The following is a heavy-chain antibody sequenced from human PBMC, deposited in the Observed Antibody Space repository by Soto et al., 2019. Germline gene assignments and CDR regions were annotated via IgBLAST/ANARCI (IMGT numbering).Heavy chain of an antibody. CDR1: GGTFSSYT. CDR2: IIPILGIA. J-gene: IGHJ6*02. D-gene: IGHD2-15*01. Sequence: QVQLVQSGAEVKKPGSSVKVSCKASGGTFSSYTISWVRQAPGQGLEWMGRIIPILGIANYAQKFQGRVTITADKSTSTAYMELSSLRPEDTAGYYCARGRVVVVAASYGMDVWGQGTTVTVSS. CDR3: ARGRVVVVAASYGMDV. V-gene: IGHV1-69*02.